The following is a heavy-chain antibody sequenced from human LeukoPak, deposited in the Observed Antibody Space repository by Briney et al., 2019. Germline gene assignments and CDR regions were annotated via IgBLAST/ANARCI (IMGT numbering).Heavy chain of an antibody. Sequence: ASVKVSCKASGYTFTSYYMHWVRQAPGQGLEWMGIINPSGGSTSYAQKFQGRVTMTRDTSTSTVYMELSSLRSEDTAVYYCAGAPDSSGIAADLGWFDPWGQGTLVTVSS. CDR2: INPSGGST. D-gene: IGHD6-13*01. CDR1: GYTFTSYY. CDR3: AGAPDSSGIAADLGWFDP. V-gene: IGHV1-46*01. J-gene: IGHJ5*02.